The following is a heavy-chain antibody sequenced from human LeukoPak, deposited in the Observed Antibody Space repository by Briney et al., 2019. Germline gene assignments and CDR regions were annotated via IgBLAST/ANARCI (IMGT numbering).Heavy chain of an antibody. Sequence: SETLSLTCAVSGGSISSGGYSWSWIRQPPGKGLEWIGYIYHSGSTYYNPSLKSRVTISVDRSKNQFSLKLSSVTAADTAVYYCARRSPSVGYDILTGLYYFDYWGQGTLVTVSS. CDR1: GGSISSGGYS. J-gene: IGHJ4*02. V-gene: IGHV4-30-2*01. D-gene: IGHD3-9*01. CDR3: ARRSPSVGYDILTGLYYFDY. CDR2: IYHSGST.